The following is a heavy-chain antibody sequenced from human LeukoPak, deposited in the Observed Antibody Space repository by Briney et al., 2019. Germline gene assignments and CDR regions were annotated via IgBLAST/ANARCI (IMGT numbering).Heavy chain of an antibody. J-gene: IGHJ4*02. CDR3: ARASLSGWYFGELDY. CDR1: GYTFTGYY. D-gene: IGHD6-19*01. V-gene: IGHV1-2*02. Sequence: ASVKVSCKASGYTFTGYYMHWVRQAPGQGLEWMGWINPNSGGTNYAQKFQDRVTMTRDTSISTAYMELSRLRSDDTAVYYCARASLSGWYFGELDYWGQGTLVTVSS. CDR2: INPNSGGT.